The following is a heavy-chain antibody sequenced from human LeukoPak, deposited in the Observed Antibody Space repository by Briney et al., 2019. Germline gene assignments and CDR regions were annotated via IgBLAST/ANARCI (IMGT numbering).Heavy chain of an antibody. CDR2: ISYDGSNK. CDR1: GFTFSSYA. J-gene: IGHJ4*02. CDR3: ARDEPPSIDPEWLSAY. D-gene: IGHD3-3*01. Sequence: GRSLRLSCAASGFTFSSYAMHWVRQAPGKGLEWVAVISYDGSNKYYADSVKGRFTISRDNSKNTLYLQMNSLRAEDTAVYYCARDEPPSIDPEWLSAYWGQGTLVTVSS. V-gene: IGHV3-30-3*01.